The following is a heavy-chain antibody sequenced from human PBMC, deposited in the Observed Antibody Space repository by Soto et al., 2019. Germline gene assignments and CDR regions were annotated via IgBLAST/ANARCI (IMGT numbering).Heavy chain of an antibody. V-gene: IGHV3-33*01. Sequence: QVQLVESGGGVVQPGRSLRLSCAASGFTFSSYGMHWVRQAPGKGLEWVAVIWYDGSNKYYADSVKGRFTISRDNSKNTLYLQMNSLRAEDTAVYYCARDSHDSSGFGYYYYYGMDVWGQGTTVTVS. CDR2: IWYDGSNK. D-gene: IGHD3-22*01. CDR3: ARDSHDSSGFGYYYYYGMDV. J-gene: IGHJ6*02. CDR1: GFTFSSYG.